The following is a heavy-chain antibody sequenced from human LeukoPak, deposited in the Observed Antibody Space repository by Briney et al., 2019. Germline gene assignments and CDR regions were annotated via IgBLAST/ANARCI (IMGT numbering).Heavy chain of an antibody. CDR3: ARDGVLRYFDWYLYYFDY. V-gene: IGHV3-30*02. CDR2: IRYDGSNK. CDR1: GFTFSSYG. D-gene: IGHD3-9*01. Sequence: PGGSLRLSCAASGFTFSSYGMHWVRQAPGKGLEWVAFIRYDGSNKYYADSVKGRFTISRDNAKNSLYLQMNSLRAEDTAVYYCARDGVLRYFDWYLYYFDYWGQGTLVTVSS. J-gene: IGHJ4*02.